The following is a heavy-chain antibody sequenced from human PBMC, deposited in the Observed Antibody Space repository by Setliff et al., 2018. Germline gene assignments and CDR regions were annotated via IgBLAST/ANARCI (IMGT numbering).Heavy chain of an antibody. D-gene: IGHD2-2*01. CDR1: GASISDSY. CDR2: ILTTGST. V-gene: IGHV4-4*08. CDR3: ARFCGITNCQRAPLFDY. J-gene: IGHJ4*02. Sequence: AETLSLTCGVSGASISDSYWSWIRQPPGKGLEWIGHILTTGSTTYNPSLKSRIAISADTSRDRFSLRLTSVTAADTAIYYCARFCGITNCQRAPLFDYWGQGILVTVSS.